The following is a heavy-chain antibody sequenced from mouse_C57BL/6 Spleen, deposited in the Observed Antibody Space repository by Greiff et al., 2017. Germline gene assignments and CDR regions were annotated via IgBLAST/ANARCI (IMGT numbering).Heavy chain of an antibody. D-gene: IGHD4-1*02. J-gene: IGHJ2*01. V-gene: IGHV5-4*01. CDR1: GFTFSSYS. Sequence: EVQRVESGGGLVKPGGSLKLSCAASGFTFSSYSMSWVRQTPEKRLEWVATISDGGSYTYYPDNVKGRSTISRDNAKNNLYLQMSHLKSEDTAKYYCAREGGATGSYYFGCWGQGTTLTVSS. CDR3: AREGGATGSYYFGC. CDR2: ISDGGSYT.